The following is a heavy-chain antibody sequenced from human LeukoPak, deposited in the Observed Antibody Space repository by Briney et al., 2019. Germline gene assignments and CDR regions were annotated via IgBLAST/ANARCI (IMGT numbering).Heavy chain of an antibody. Sequence: GGSLRLSCAASGFAFPYSVMNWVRQAPGKGLEWVSYITSSSSTIYYADSVKGRFTISRDNAKNSLYLQMNSLRDEDTAVYYCARDSYCGGDCFSGFLDYWGQGTLVTVSS. CDR3: ARDSYCGGDCFSGFLDY. J-gene: IGHJ4*02. CDR1: GFAFPYSV. D-gene: IGHD2-21*02. V-gene: IGHV3-48*02. CDR2: ITSSSSTI.